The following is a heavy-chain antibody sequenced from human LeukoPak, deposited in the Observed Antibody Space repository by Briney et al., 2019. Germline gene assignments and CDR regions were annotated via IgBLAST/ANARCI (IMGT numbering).Heavy chain of an antibody. Sequence: ASVKVSCKASGYTFTSYGISWVRQAPGQGLEWMGWISAYNGNTNYAQKLQGRVTMTTDTYTSTAYMELRSLRSDDTAVYYCARDGRTMVRGVIMGTWFDPWGQGTLVTVSS. J-gene: IGHJ5*02. V-gene: IGHV1-18*01. CDR1: GYTFTSYG. D-gene: IGHD3-10*01. CDR3: ARDGRTMVRGVIMGTWFDP. CDR2: ISAYNGNT.